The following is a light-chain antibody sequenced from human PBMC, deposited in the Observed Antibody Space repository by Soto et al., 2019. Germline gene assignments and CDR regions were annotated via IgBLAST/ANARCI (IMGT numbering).Light chain of an antibody. V-gene: IGLV1-40*01. CDR2: ANT. CDR3: LSYDTSLRGV. Sequence: QSVLTQPPSVSGAPGQTVTISCTGTSSNIGAGFDVHWYQQLPGAAPKLLIYANTDRPSGVPARFSGSKSVTSASLAITGFQPEDEADYFCLSYDTSLRGVFGGGTKVTVL. J-gene: IGLJ2*01. CDR1: SSNIGAGFD.